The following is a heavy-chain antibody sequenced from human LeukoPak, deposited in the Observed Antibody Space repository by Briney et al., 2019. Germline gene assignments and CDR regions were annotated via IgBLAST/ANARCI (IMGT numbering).Heavy chain of an antibody. J-gene: IGHJ4*02. CDR3: AKDRGYDFWSGPSDY. Sequence: GGSLRLSCAASGFTFSSYGMHWVRQAPGKGLEWVAFIRYDGSNKYYADSVKGRFTISRDNSKNTLYLQVNSLRAEDTAVYYCAKDRGYDFWSGPSDYWGQGTLVTVSS. CDR2: IRYDGSNK. CDR1: GFTFSSYG. V-gene: IGHV3-30*02. D-gene: IGHD3-3*01.